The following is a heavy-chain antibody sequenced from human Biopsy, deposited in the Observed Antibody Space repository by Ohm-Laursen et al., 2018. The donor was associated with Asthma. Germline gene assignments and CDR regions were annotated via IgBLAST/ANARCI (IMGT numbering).Heavy chain of an antibody. J-gene: IGHJ4*02. CDR2: MYHSGSP. CDR1: GGSITSSSYY. D-gene: IGHD3-22*01. V-gene: IGHV4-39*01. CDR3: VRHQYSSSWSTFDY. Sequence: SETLSLTCTVSGGSITSSSYYWGLIRQPPGKGMEWIGSMYHSGSPYYHPSLKSRATISVDTSKNQLSLKMSSVTAADTAVYFCVRHQYSSSWSTFDYWGQGALVTVSS.